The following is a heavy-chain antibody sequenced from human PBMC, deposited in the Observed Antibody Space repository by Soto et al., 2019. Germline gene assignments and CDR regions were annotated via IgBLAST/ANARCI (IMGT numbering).Heavy chain of an antibody. J-gene: IGHJ3*02. CDR1: GGYFSGYY. Sequence: SQTLSLTCAVYGGYFSGYYWSWPRQPPGKGVEWIGEINHSGSTNYNPSLKSRVTISVDTSKNQFSLRLSSVTAADTDVYYCGTYRKFFQIWGQGTKVT. CDR3: GTYRKFFQI. V-gene: IGHV4-34*01. CDR2: INHSGST.